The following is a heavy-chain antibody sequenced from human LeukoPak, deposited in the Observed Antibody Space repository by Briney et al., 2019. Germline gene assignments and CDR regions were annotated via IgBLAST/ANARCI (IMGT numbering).Heavy chain of an antibody. D-gene: IGHD3-22*01. CDR3: ARALAYDSSGYYETNAFDI. V-gene: IGHV3-30*02. Sequence: PAGSLRLSCAASGVTFSSYGMHWVRQAPGKGLEWVGFILYAGSNKYYADPVKGRFTISRDNSKNTPHLQMNSPAAEATAVYYCARALAYDSSGYYETNAFDIGSQGTMVTVSA. J-gene: IGHJ3*02. CDR1: GVTFSSYG. CDR2: ILYAGSNK.